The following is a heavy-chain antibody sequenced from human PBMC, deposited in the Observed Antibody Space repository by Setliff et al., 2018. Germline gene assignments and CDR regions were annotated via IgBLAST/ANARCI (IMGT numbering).Heavy chain of an antibody. J-gene: IGHJ6*02. CDR2: IYYSGST. Sequence: KTSETLSLTCTVSGGSISSYYWSWIRQPPGKGLEWIGYIYYSGSTNYNPSLKSRVTISVDTSKNQFSLKLSSVTAADTAVNYCARDEGSSYFYGMDVWGQGTTVTVSS. D-gene: IGHD6-13*01. V-gene: IGHV4-59*01. CDR3: ARDEGSSYFYGMDV. CDR1: GGSISSYY.